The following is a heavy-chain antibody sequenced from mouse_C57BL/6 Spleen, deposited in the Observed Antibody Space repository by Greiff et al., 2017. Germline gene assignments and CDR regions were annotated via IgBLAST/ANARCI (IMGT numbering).Heavy chain of an antibody. CDR1: GYTFTSYW. D-gene: IGHD1-1*01. CDR3: ARCPTREYYFDY. Sequence: QVQLKQPGAELVKPGASVKLSCKASGYTFTSYWMHWVKQRPGQGLEWIGMIHPNSGSTNYNEKFKSKATLTVDKSSSTAYMQLSSLTSEDSAVYYCARCPTREYYFDYWGQGTTLTVSS. V-gene: IGHV1-64*01. CDR2: IHPNSGST. J-gene: IGHJ2*01.